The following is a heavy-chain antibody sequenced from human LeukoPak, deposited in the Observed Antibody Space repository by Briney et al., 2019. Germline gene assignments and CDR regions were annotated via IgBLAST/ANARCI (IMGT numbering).Heavy chain of an antibody. Sequence: AASVKVSCKASGGTFSSYAISWVRQAPGQGLEWMGWISAYNGNTNYAQKLQGRVTMTTDTSTSTAYMELRSLRSDDTAVYYCAREIVDSSGYYPGDPWGQGTLVTVSS. V-gene: IGHV1-18*01. D-gene: IGHD3-22*01. J-gene: IGHJ5*02. CDR2: ISAYNGNT. CDR3: AREIVDSSGYYPGDP. CDR1: GGTFSSYA.